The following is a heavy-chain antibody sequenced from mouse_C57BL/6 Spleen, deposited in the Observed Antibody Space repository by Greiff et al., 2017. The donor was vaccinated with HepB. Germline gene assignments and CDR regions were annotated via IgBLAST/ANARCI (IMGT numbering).Heavy chain of an antibody. V-gene: IGHV6-6*01. CDR1: GFTFSDAW. CDR2: IRNKANNHAT. D-gene: IGHD2-10*02. Sequence: EVKLEESGGGLVQPGGSMKLSCAASGFTFSDAWMDWVRQSPEKGLEWVAEIRNKANNHATYYAESVKGMFTISRDDSKSSVYLQMNSLRAEDTGIYYCTRGYGNYVDYFDYWGQGTTLTVSS. CDR3: TRGYGNYVDYFDY. J-gene: IGHJ2*01.